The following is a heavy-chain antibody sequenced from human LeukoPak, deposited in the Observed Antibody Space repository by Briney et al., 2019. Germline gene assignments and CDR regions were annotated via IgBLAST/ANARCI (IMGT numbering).Heavy chain of an antibody. V-gene: IGHV1-18*01. Sequence: GASVKVSCKASGYTFTSYGISWVRQAPGQGLEWMGWISAYNGNTNYAQKLQGRVTMTTDTSTSTAYMELRSLRYDDTAVYYCAREAVMITFGGVIVGDAFDIWGQGTMVTVSS. CDR1: GYTFTSYG. J-gene: IGHJ3*02. CDR2: ISAYNGNT. CDR3: AREAVMITFGGVIVGDAFDI. D-gene: IGHD3-16*02.